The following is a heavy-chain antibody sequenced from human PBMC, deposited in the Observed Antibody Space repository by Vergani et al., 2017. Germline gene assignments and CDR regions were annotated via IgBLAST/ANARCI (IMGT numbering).Heavy chain of an antibody. J-gene: IGHJ4*02. CDR1: GGTFSSYA. Sequence: QVQLVQSGAEVKKPGSSVKVSCKASGGTFSSYAISWVRQAPGQGLEWMGRIIPIFGTANYAQKFQGRVTITADESTSTAYMELSSLRSEDTAVYYCARSMGFLEWLLSPSADFDYWGQGTLVTVSS. D-gene: IGHD3-3*01. CDR2: IIPIFGTA. CDR3: ARSMGFLEWLLSPSADFDY. V-gene: IGHV1-69*18.